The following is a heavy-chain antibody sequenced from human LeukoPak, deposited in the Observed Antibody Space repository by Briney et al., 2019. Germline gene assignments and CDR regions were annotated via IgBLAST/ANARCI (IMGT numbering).Heavy chain of an antibody. CDR2: IYTSGSTINNPSLKNT. CDR1: GDSISSGSYY. D-gene: IGHD6-13*01. Sequence: PSETLSLTCTVSGDSISSGSYYWTWIRQPAGKGLEWIGRIYTSGSTINNPSLKNTNYNPSLKSRLTMSVDRSKNQFSLKLSSVTAADTAVYYCARVAGIAAAGSAFDIWGQGTMVTVSS. J-gene: IGHJ3*02. V-gene: IGHV4-61*02. CDR3: ARVAGIAAAGSAFDI.